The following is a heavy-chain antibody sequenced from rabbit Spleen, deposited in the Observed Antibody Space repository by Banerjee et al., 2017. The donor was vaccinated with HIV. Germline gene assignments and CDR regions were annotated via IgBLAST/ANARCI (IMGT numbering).Heavy chain of an antibody. Sequence: QSLEESGGDLVQPEGSLTLTCTASGFSFSSSYDMCWVRQAPGKGLEWIACIYTYNGNTYYASWAKGRFTISKTSSTTVTLQMTSLTAADTATYFCARDVNSGANGRIYGLDLWGPGTLVTVS. CDR1: GFSFSSSYD. V-gene: IGHV1S40*01. CDR3: ARDVNSGANGRIYGLDL. D-gene: IGHD6-1*01. J-gene: IGHJ4*01. CDR2: IYTYNGNT.